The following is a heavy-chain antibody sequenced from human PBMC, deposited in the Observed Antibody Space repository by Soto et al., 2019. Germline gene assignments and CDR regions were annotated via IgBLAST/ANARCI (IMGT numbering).Heavy chain of an antibody. CDR3: AALGNTALEPFDY. CDR1: GFTFTSSA. Sequence: ASVKFSCKASGFTFTSSAVQWVRQARGQRLEWIGWIVVGSGNTNYAQKFQERVTITRDMSTSTAYMELSSLRSEDTAVYYCAALGNTALEPFDYWGQGTLVTVSS. CDR2: IVVGSGNT. V-gene: IGHV1-58*01. J-gene: IGHJ4*02. D-gene: IGHD5-18*01.